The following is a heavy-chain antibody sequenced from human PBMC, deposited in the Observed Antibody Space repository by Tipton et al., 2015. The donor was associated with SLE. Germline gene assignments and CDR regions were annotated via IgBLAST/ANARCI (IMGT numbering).Heavy chain of an antibody. CDR2: INSDGTTT. CDR1: GFTFSRFW. V-gene: IGHV3-74*01. D-gene: IGHD1-26*01. J-gene: IGHJ3*02. Sequence: SLRLSCATSGFTFSRFWMHWVRQAPGKGLVWVSRINSDGTTTYYADSVEGRFTISRDNAKNTVSLQMNSLRAEDTAVYFCVRQVGNAFDMWGQGTMVTVSS. CDR3: VRQVGNAFDM.